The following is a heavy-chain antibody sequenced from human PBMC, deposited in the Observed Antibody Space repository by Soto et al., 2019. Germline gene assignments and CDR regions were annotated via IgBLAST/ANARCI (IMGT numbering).Heavy chain of an antibody. Sequence: GGSLRLSCAASGFTFSSYSMSWVRQAPGKGLEWVSTVSVSGGTTYYADSVKGRFTISRDNPKNTLYLQMNSLRVEDTAAYYCAKGITLFRVATPLAPSDYWGQGTLLTVSS. J-gene: IGHJ4*02. D-gene: IGHD3-3*01. CDR3: AKGITLFRVATPLAPSDY. CDR2: VSVSGGTT. CDR1: GFTFSSYS. V-gene: IGHV3-23*01.